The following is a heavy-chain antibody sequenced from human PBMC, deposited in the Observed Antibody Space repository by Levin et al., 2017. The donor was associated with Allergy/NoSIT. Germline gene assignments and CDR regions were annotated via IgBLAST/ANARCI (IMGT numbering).Heavy chain of an antibody. CDR1: GGSFSGYY. Sequence: SETLSLTCAVYGGSFSGYYWSWIRQPPGKGLEWIGEINHSGSTNYNPSLKSRVTISVDTSKNQFSLKLSSVTAADTAVYYCAVYSRPYGMDVWGQGTTVTVSS. V-gene: IGHV4-34*01. CDR3: AVYSRPYGMDV. CDR2: INHSGST. J-gene: IGHJ6*02. D-gene: IGHD3-22*01.